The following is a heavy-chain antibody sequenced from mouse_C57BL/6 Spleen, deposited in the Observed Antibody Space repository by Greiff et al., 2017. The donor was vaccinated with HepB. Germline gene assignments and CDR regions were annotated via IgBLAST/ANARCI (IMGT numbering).Heavy chain of an antibody. CDR1: GYTFTSYW. CDR3: AYCGSSPGYWYFDV. J-gene: IGHJ1*03. Sequence: VQLQQPGAELVKPGASVKLSCKASGYTFTSYWMHWVKQRPGQGLEWIGMIHPNSGSTNYNEKFKSKATLTVDKSSSTAYMQLSSLTSEDSAVYYCAYCGSSPGYWYFDVWGTGTTVTVSS. D-gene: IGHD1-1*01. V-gene: IGHV1-64*01. CDR2: IHPNSGST.